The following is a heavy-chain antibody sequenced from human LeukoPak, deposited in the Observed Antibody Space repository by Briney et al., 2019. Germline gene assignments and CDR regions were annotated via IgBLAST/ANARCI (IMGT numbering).Heavy chain of an antibody. J-gene: IGHJ4*02. CDR1: GFTFSTYN. CDR3: ARDRRATVTTAAFDY. D-gene: IGHD4-17*01. Sequence: PGGSLRLSCAASGFTFSTYNMNWVRRAPGKGLEWVSSISTSSTYIYYADSVKGRFTISRDNAENSLYLQMSSLRVEDTAIYYCARDRRATVTTAAFDYWGQGTLVTVSS. CDR2: ISTSSTYI. V-gene: IGHV3-21*01.